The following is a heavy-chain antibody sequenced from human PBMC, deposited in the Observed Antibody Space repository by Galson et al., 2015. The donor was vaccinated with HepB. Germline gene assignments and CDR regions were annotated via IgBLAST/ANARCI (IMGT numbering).Heavy chain of an antibody. V-gene: IGHV3-9*01. CDR3: AKDAGSGSYHHGMDV. Sequence: SLRLSCAASGFTFDDYAMHWVRQAPGKGLEWVSGISWNSGSIGYADSVKGRFTISRDNAKNSLYLQMNSLRAEDTALYYCAKDAGSGSYHHGMDVWGQGTTVTVSS. D-gene: IGHD3-10*01. CDR2: ISWNSGSI. CDR1: GFTFDDYA. J-gene: IGHJ6*02.